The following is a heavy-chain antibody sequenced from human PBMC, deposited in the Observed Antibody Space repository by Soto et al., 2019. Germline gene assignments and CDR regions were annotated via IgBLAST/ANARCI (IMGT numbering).Heavy chain of an antibody. V-gene: IGHV3-21*01. CDR1: GFTFSSYS. CDR3: ARPYQGYSYGYYVY. CDR2: IGSSSSYI. J-gene: IGHJ4*02. Sequence: GGSLRLSCAASGFTFSSYSMNWVRQAPGKGLEWVSSIGSSSSYIYYADSVKGRFTISRDNAKNSLYLQMNSLRAEDTAVYYCARPYQGYSYGYYVYWGQGTLVTVSS. D-gene: IGHD5-18*01.